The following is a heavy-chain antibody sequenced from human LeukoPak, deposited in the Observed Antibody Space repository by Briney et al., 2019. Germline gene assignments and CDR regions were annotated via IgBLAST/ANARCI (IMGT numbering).Heavy chain of an antibody. D-gene: IGHD2-2*02. CDR1: GFTFSSSE. Sequence: PGGSLRFSCAASGFTFSSSEMHWVRQAPGKGLEWVAYFSRDGGDVHYADSARGRFTISSDNAKNSVVLQMNGLRAEDTAAIRLESFFDLGGQGTLVTVYS. J-gene: IGHJ4*02. CDR2: FSRDGGDV. V-gene: IGHV3-48*03. CDR3: ESFFDL.